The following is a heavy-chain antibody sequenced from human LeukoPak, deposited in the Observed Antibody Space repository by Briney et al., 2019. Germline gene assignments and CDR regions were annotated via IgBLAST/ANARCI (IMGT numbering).Heavy chain of an antibody. CDR2: IKQDGSEK. CDR1: GFTFSSYW. J-gene: IGHJ4*02. Sequence: PGGSLRLSCAVSGFTFSSYWMSWVRQAPGKGLEWVANIKQDGSEKYYVDSVKGRFTISRDNAKNSLYLQMNSLRAEDTAVYYCARDLRSLLRGDYFDYWGQGTLVTVSS. D-gene: IGHD3-22*01. V-gene: IGHV3-7*01. CDR3: ARDLRSLLRGDYFDY.